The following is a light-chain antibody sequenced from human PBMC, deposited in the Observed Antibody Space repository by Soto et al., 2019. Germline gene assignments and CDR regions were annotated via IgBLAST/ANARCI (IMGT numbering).Light chain of an antibody. V-gene: IGKV3-20*01. CDR3: QQYENSPWT. J-gene: IGKJ1*01. CDR1: QSVSSTY. CDR2: GTS. Sequence: EIVLTQSPGTLSLSPGERATLSCRASQSVSSTYLAWYQQKLGQAPRLLVYGTSSRATGIPARFSGSGSGTDSTLSISRLEPEDFGVYYCQQYENSPWTFGQGTKVDIK.